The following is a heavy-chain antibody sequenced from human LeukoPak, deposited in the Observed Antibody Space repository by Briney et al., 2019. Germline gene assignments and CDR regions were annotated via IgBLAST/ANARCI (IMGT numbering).Heavy chain of an antibody. J-gene: IGHJ4*02. CDR2: ISSSGSTI. Sequence: GGSLRLSCAASGFTFSSYAMSWIRQAPGKGLEWVSYISSSGSTIYYADSVKGRFTISRDNAKNSLYLQMNSLRAEDTAVYYCARVRPLWFGELHNPDFDYWGQGTLVTVSS. CDR1: GFTFSSYA. D-gene: IGHD3-10*01. CDR3: ARVRPLWFGELHNPDFDY. V-gene: IGHV3-11*04.